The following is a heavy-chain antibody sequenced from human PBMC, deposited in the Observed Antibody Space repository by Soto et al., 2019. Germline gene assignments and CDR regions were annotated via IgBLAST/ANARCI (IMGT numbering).Heavy chain of an antibody. Sequence: QVQLVQSGPEVKKPGASVKFSCKASGYTFTSYGFSWVRQAPGQGLEWMGWISAHNGDTIYAQKFQDRITMTTDTSTNTAYLELRSLKSGDTAVFYCVRSSGTYPPSRYYYGLDVWGQGTTVTVSS. CDR1: GYTFTSYG. CDR2: ISAHNGDT. V-gene: IGHV1-18*01. CDR3: VRSSGTYPPSRYYYGLDV. D-gene: IGHD1-26*01. J-gene: IGHJ6*02.